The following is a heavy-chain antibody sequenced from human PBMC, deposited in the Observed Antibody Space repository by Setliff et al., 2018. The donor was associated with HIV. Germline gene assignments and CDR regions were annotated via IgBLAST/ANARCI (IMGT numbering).Heavy chain of an antibody. J-gene: IGHJ6*03. D-gene: IGHD3-16*01. CDR1: GGSISSGSYY. Sequence: KPSETLSLTCTVSGGSISSGSYYWSWIRQPAGKGLEWIGHIYTSGSTNYNSSLKSRVTISVDTYKNQFSLKLSSVTAADTAVYYCASRSSYVPLYSSYMDIWGKGTTVTVSS. CDR2: IYTSGST. CDR3: ASRSSYVPLYSSYMDI. V-gene: IGHV4-61*09.